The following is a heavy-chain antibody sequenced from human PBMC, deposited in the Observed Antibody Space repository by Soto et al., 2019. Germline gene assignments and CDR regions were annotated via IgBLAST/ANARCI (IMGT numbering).Heavy chain of an antibody. J-gene: IGHJ4*02. Sequence: QVLLVQSGAEVKKPGSSVKVSCKASGGTFSDYAISWVRQAPGHGLEWMGGIVPIFGTGNHAQTFQGRVTVTADESTSTAYMELSSLRSEDTAVYYCARVLVGATCFDYWGQGTLVTVSS. CDR2: IVPIFGTG. V-gene: IGHV1-69*01. CDR1: GGTFSDYA. D-gene: IGHD1-26*01. CDR3: ARVLVGATCFDY.